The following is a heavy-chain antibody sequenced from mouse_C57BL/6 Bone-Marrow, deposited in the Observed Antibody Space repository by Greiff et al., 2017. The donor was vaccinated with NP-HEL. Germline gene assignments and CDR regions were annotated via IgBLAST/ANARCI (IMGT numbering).Heavy chain of an antibody. CDR2: IYPGGGDT. J-gene: IGHJ3*01. V-gene: IGHV1-82*01. CDR3: ATPLITT. Sequence: QVQLQQSGPGLVKPGASVKISCTASGYAFSSSWMNWVQQRPGKGLEWIGRIYPGGGDTNYNGKFKGRSTLTTDKSSSTAYMQLSSLTSEDSAVYFCATPLITTWGQGTLVTVSA. D-gene: IGHD1-1*01. CDR1: GYAFSSSW.